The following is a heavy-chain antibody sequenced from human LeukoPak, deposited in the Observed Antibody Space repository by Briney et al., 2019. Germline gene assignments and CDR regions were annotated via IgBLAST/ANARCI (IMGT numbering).Heavy chain of an antibody. D-gene: IGHD6-13*01. CDR3: ASLSQQLKWFDP. V-gene: IGHV4-59*08. J-gene: IGHJ5*02. Sequence: PSETLSLTCTVSGGSISSYYWSWIRQPPGKGREWIGYFYYSGSTNYNPSLKSRVTISVDTSKNQFSLKLSSVTAADTAVYYCASLSQQLKWFDPWGQGTLVTVSS. CDR1: GGSISSYY. CDR2: FYYSGST.